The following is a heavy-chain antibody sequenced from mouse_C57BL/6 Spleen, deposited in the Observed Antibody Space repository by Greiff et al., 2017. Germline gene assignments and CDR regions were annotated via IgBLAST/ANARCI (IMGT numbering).Heavy chain of an antibody. J-gene: IGHJ4*01. Sequence: EVKLMESGGGLVQPKGSLKLSCAASGFSFNTYAMNWVRQAPGKGLEWVARIRSKSNNYATYYADSVKDRFTISRDDSESMLYLQMNNLKTEDTAMYYCVRNYGYAMDYWGQGTSVTVSS. CDR1: GFSFNTYA. V-gene: IGHV10-1*01. D-gene: IGHD1-1*01. CDR2: IRSKSNNYAT. CDR3: VRNYGYAMDY.